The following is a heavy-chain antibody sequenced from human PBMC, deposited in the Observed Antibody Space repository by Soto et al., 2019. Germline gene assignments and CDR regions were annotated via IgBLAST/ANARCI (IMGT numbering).Heavy chain of an antibody. Sequence: QVQLVQSGAEVKKPGASVKVSCKASGYTFSNDGITWVRQAPGQGLEWMGWVSAYNGNTNYAQNFKGRVTMTTDTSTSTAYMEVRSLRYDGTAVYFCARASRYYWNYMMYWGQGTSVTVSS. CDR2: VSAYNGNT. J-gene: IGHJ4*02. V-gene: IGHV1-18*01. CDR1: GYTFSNDG. D-gene: IGHD1-7*01. CDR3: ARASRYYWNYMMY.